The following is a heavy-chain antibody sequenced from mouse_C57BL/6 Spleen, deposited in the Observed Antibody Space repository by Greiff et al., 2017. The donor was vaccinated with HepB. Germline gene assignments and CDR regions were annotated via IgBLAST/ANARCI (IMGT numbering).Heavy chain of an antibody. J-gene: IGHJ4*01. CDR2: IYPGSGST. CDR1: GYTFTSYW. Sequence: QVQLKQPGAELVKPGASVKMSCKASGYTFTSYWIPWVKQRPGQGLEWIGDIYPGSGSTNYNQKFKSKATLTVDTSSSTAYMQLSSLTSEDSAVYSSASGGEGCAMDYWGQGTSVTVSA. V-gene: IGHV1-55*01. CDR3: ASGGEGCAMDY.